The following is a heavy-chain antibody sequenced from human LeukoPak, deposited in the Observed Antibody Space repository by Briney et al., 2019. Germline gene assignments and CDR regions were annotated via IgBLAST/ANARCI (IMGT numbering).Heavy chain of an antibody. Sequence: GASVKVSCKASGYTFTSYYMHWVRQAPGQGLEWMGIINPSGGSTSYAQKFQGRVTMTRDTSTCTVYMELSSLRSEDTAVYYCAIGWGPHGSGSYSPNYWGQGTLVTVSS. D-gene: IGHD3-10*01. CDR1: GYTFTSYY. CDR3: AIGWGPHGSGSYSPNY. CDR2: INPSGGST. V-gene: IGHV1-46*01. J-gene: IGHJ4*02.